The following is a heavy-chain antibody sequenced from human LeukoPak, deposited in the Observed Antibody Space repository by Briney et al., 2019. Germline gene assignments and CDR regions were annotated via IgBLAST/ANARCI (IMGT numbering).Heavy chain of an antibody. J-gene: IGHJ4*02. CDR3: ARDMDNWNYFDY. D-gene: IGHD1-20*01. Sequence: ASVTVSCQASGYTFTSYGISWVRQAPGQGLKWMGWIIAYNGNTNYAQKLQGRVTMTTDTSTSTAYVELRSLRSDDTAVYYCARDMDNWNYFDYWGQGTLVTVSS. CDR1: GYTFTSYG. CDR2: IIAYNGNT. V-gene: IGHV1-18*01.